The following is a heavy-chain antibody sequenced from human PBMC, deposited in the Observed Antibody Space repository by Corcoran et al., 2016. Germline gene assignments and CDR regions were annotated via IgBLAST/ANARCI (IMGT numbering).Heavy chain of an antibody. D-gene: IGHD5-18*01. CDR2: IYHSGST. V-gene: IGHV4-4*02. CDR3: ARGVYSYGPFDY. J-gene: IGHJ4*02. CDR1: GGSISSSNW. Sequence: QVQLQESGPGLVKPSGTLSLTCAVSGGSISSSNWWSWVRQPPGKGLEWIGEIYHSGSTTYNPSLKSRVIISVDKSKNEFSLKLCSVTAADTAVYYCARGVYSYGPFDYWGQGTLVTVSS.